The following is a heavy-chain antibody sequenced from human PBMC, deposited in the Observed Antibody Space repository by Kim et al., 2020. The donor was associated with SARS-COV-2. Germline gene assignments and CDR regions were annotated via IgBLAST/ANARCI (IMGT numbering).Heavy chain of an antibody. J-gene: IGHJ6*02. CDR3: ARDLHASNYYGSGSYYYYGMDV. CDR1: GGSISSGDYY. CDR2: IYYSGST. Sequence: SETLSLTCTVSGGSISSGDYYWSWIRQPPGKGLEWIGYIYYSGSTYYNPSLKSRVTISVDTSKNQFSLKLSSVTAADTAVYYCARDLHASNYYGSGSYYYYGMDVWGQGTTVTVSS. V-gene: IGHV4-30-4*01. D-gene: IGHD3-10*01.